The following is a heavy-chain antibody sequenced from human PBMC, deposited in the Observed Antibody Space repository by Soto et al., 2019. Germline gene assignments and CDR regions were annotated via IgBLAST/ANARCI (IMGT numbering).Heavy chain of an antibody. CDR1: DGSINSYY. D-gene: IGHD6-19*01. CDR2: IYYSGST. CDR3: ARHPRAVADTNWFDP. J-gene: IGHJ5*02. V-gene: IGHV4-39*01. Sequence: TLSLTCTVSDGSINSYYWGWIRQPPGKGLEWIGSIYYSGSTYYNPSLKSRVTISVDTSKNQFSLKLSSVTAADTAVYYCARHPRAVADTNWFDPWGQGTLVTVSS.